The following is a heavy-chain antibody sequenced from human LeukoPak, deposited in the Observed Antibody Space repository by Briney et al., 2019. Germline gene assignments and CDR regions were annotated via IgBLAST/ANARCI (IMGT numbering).Heavy chain of an antibody. CDR1: GYTFTSYG. D-gene: IGHD3-16*02. CDR3: AFGGVIVPTYYYYMDV. CDR2: IIPIFGTA. J-gene: IGHJ6*03. V-gene: IGHV1-69*13. Sequence: GASVKVSCKASGYTFTSYGISWVRQAPGQGLEWMGGIIPIFGTANYAQKFQGRVTITADESTSTAYMELSSLRSEDTAVYYCAFGGVIVPTYYYYMDVWGKGTTVTVSS.